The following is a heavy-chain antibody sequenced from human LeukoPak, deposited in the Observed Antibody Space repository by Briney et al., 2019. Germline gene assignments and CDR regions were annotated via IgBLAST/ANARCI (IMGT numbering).Heavy chain of an antibody. CDR3: AKSLLLWFGEAPWWFDP. Sequence: GALRLSCAASGFTFSSYGMSWVRQAPGKGLEWVSAISGSGGSTYYADSVKGRFTISRDNSKNTLYLQMNSLRAEDTAVYYCAKSLLLWFGEAPWWFDPWGQGTLVTVSS. D-gene: IGHD3-10*01. V-gene: IGHV3-23*01. CDR1: GFTFSSYG. J-gene: IGHJ5*02. CDR2: ISGSGGST.